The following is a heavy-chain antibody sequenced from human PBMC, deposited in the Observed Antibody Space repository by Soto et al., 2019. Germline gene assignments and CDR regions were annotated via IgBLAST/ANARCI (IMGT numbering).Heavy chain of an antibody. CDR2: VSYDGSFK. CDR1: GFTFSKFG. J-gene: IGHJ6*02. CDR3: AKDSDQLLFDYYYYGMDV. Sequence: GGSLRLSCEASGFTFSKFGIHWVRQAPGKGLGWVAGVSYDGSFKYYADSVKGRFTISRDNSKDTLYLQMNSLRPEDTALYYCAKDSDQLLFDYYYYGMDVWGQGTTVTVSS. V-gene: IGHV3-30*18. D-gene: IGHD2-2*01.